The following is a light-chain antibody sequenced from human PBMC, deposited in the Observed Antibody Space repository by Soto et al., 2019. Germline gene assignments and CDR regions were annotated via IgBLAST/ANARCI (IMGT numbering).Light chain of an antibody. Sequence: QSVLTQPPSASGSPGQSVTISCTGTSTDVGGYDYVSWYQQHPGKVPKLMIYEVNKRPSGVPDRCSGSKSGNTASLTVSGLQHEDEADYYCTSYAGANVVFGTGTKVTVL. CDR1: STDVGGYDY. CDR3: TSYAGANVV. V-gene: IGLV2-8*01. J-gene: IGLJ1*01. CDR2: EVN.